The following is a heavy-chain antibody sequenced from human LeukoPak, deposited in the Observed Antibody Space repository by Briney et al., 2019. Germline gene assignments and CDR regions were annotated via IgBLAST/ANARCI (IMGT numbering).Heavy chain of an antibody. CDR2: INDNGRST. V-gene: IGHV3-64D*09. CDR1: GFTFSKYA. D-gene: IGHD6-19*01. CDR3: VKYSSGWYYDY. Sequence: GGSLRLSCSASGFTFSKYAMHWVRQAPGKGLEYVSAINDNGRSTYYADSVKGRFSISRDNSKSTLYLQMSSLRTEDTAGYYCVKYSSGWYYDYWGQGTLVTVSS. J-gene: IGHJ4*02.